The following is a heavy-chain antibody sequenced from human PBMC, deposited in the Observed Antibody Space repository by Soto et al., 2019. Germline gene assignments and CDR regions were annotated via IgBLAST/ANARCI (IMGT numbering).Heavy chain of an antibody. CDR2: ISGSGGST. D-gene: IGHD2-2*01. CDR1: GFTFSSYA. V-gene: IGHV3-23*01. Sequence: GGSLRLSCAASGFTFSSYAMSWVRQAPGKGLEWVSAISGSGGSTYYADSVKGRFTISRDNSKNTLYLQMNSLRAEVTAVYYCAKDCSSTSCYVTEYFQHWGQGTLVTVSS. CDR3: AKDCSSTSCYVTEYFQH. J-gene: IGHJ1*01.